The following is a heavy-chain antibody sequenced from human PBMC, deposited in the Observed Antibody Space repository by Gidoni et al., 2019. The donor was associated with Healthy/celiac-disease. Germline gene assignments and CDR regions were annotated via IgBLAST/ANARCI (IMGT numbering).Heavy chain of an antibody. D-gene: IGHD5-12*01. CDR3: ARGRPGRDGYNLFDY. V-gene: IGHV1-69*01. Sequence: QVQLVQSGAEVKKTGSAVMVSCKAPGRTLSSYAISWVRQAPGQGLEWMGWIIPIFGTANYAQKFQGRVTITADESTSTAYMELSSLRSEDTAVYYCARGRPGRDGYNLFDYWGQGTLVTVSS. J-gene: IGHJ4*02. CDR1: GRTLSSYA. CDR2: IIPIFGTA.